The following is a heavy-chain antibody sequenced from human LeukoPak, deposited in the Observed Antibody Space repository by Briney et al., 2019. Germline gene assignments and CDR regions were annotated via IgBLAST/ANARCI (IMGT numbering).Heavy chain of an antibody. CDR3: ARGLMIVVPMDV. J-gene: IGHJ6*04. Sequence: ASVKVSCKASGYTFTGYYMHWVRQAPGQGLEWMGRINPNSGGTNYAQKFQGRVTMTRDTSISTAYMELSRLRSDDTAVYYCARGLMIVVPMDVWGKGTTVTVSS. CDR2: INPNSGGT. V-gene: IGHV1-2*06. D-gene: IGHD3-22*01. CDR1: GYTFTGYY.